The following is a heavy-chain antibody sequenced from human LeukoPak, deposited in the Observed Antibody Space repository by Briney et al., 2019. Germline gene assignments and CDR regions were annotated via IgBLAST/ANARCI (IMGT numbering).Heavy chain of an antibody. J-gene: IGHJ4*02. Sequence: GGSLRLSCAASGFAFSSYWMSWVRQAPGKGLEWVANIKQDGSEKYYVDSVKGRFTISRDNAKNSLYLQMNSLRAEDTAVYYCARDLAPHVERLGYFDYWGQGTLVTVSS. CDR3: ARDLAPHVERLGYFDY. CDR2: IKQDGSEK. V-gene: IGHV3-7*01. D-gene: IGHD1-1*01. CDR1: GFAFSSYW.